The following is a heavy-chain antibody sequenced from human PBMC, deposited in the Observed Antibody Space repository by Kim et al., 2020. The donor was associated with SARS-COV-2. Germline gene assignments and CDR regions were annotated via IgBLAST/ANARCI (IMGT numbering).Heavy chain of an antibody. V-gene: IGHV3-30-3*01. D-gene: IGHD3-22*01. J-gene: IGHJ6*02. Sequence: GGSLRLSCAASGFTFSSYAMHWVRQAPGKGLEWVAVISYDGSNKYYADSVKCRFTISRDNSKNTLYLQMNSLRAEDTAVYYCARDRNYYDSSGYYYPRYYYYYGMDVWGQGTTVTVSS. CDR3: ARDRNYYDSSGYYYPRYYYYYGMDV. CDR1: GFTFSSYA. CDR2: ISYDGSNK.